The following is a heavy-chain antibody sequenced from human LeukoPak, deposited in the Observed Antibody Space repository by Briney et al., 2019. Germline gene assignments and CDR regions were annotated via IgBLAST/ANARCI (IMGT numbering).Heavy chain of an antibody. CDR2: IYYSGST. CDR3: ARAPPEELLAQL. CDR1: GGSISSYY. D-gene: IGHD1-7*01. Sequence: SETLSLTCTVSGGSISSYYWSWIRQPPGKGLEWIGYIYYSGSTSYNPSLQSRVTISVDTSKNQFSLKLSSVTAADTAVYYCARAPPEELLAQLWGRGTLVTVSS. V-gene: IGHV4-59*01. J-gene: IGHJ2*01.